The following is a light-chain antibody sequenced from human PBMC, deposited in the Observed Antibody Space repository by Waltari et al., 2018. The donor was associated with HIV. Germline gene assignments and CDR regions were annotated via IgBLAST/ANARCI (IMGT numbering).Light chain of an antibody. V-gene: IGLV2-14*01. Sequence: QSALTQPASVSGSPGQSITISCTGTSSDIGSYDYVYWYQQHPGKAPKLMIYGVSSRPSGVSNRFSGSRSGNTASLTISGLQAEDEADYYCSAYTSISTLAVFGGGTKLTVL. CDR1: SSDIGSYDY. J-gene: IGLJ2*01. CDR2: GVS. CDR3: SAYTSISTLAV.